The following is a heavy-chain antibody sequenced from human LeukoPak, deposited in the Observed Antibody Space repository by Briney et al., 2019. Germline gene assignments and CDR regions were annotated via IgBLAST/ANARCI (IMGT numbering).Heavy chain of an antibody. CDR1: GGTLSSYA. D-gene: IGHD2-2*01. J-gene: IGHJ4*02. V-gene: IGHV1-69*13. CDR2: IIPIFGTA. CDR3: ASSYCSSTSCYALFDY. Sequence: SVKVSCKAPGGTLSSYAISWVRQAPGQGLEWMGRIIPIFGTANYAQKFQGRVTITADESTSTAYMELSSLRSEDTAVYYCASSYCSSTSCYALFDYWGQGTLVTVSS.